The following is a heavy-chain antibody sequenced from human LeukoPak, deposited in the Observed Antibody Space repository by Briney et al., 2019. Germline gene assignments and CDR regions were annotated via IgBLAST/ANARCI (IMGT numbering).Heavy chain of an antibody. CDR2: ISSSSSYI. D-gene: IGHD6-13*01. J-gene: IGHJ4*02. CDR1: GFTFSSYS. CDR3: ARDGQQLGWFDY. Sequence: PGGSLRLSCAASGFTFSSYSMNWVRQAPGKGLEWVSSISSSSSYIYYADSVKGRFTISRDNAKNSLYLQMNSLRAEDTAVYYCARDGQQLGWFDYWGQGTLVTVSS. V-gene: IGHV3-21*01.